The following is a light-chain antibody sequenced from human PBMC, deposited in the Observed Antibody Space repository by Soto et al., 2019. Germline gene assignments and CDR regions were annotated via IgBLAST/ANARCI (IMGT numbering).Light chain of an antibody. Sequence: EIVLTQSPATLYLSPGERASLSCRASQSVSTYLAWYQHKPGQPPRLLITDASTWATGIPARFSGSGSGTEFTLTISSLESEDFAMYYCQQHVNSPLTFGRGTKVDIK. CDR1: QSVSTY. CDR3: QQHVNSPLT. CDR2: DAS. V-gene: IGKV3-11*01. J-gene: IGKJ4*01.